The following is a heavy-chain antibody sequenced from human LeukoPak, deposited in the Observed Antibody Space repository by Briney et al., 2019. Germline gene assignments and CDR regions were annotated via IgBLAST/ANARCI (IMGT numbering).Heavy chain of an antibody. V-gene: IGHV1-2*02. D-gene: IGHD3-3*01. CDR3: ARDPVFGVVTYYYYYMDV. CDR1: GYTFTGYY. Sequence: ASVKVSCKASGYTFTGYYMHWVRQAPGQGLEWMGWINPNSGGTNYAQKFQGRVIMTRDTSISTAYMELSRLRSDDTAVCYCARDPVFGVVTYYYYYMDVWGKGTTVTVSS. CDR2: INPNSGGT. J-gene: IGHJ6*03.